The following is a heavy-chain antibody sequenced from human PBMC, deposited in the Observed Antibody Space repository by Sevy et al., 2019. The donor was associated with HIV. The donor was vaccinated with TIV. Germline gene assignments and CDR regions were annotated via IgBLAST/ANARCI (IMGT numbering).Heavy chain of an antibody. V-gene: IGHV1-18*01. CDR3: ARERDSSSWYDVRYYYGMDV. D-gene: IGHD6-13*01. J-gene: IGHJ6*02. CDR2: ISAYNGNT. CDR1: GYTFTSYG. Sequence: ASVKVSCKASGYTFTSYGISWVRQAPGQGLEWMGWISAYNGNTNYAQKLQGRVTMTTDTSTSTAYRELRSLISDETAVYYCARERDSSSWYDVRYYYGMDVWGQGTTVTVSS.